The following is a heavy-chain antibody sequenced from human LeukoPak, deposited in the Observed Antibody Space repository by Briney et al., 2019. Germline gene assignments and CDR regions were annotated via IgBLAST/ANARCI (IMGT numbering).Heavy chain of an antibody. V-gene: IGHV3-21*05. Sequence: PGGSLRLSCAASGFIFSLYAMNWVRQAPGKGLEWISYIDSGSDDILHADSVRGRFAISRDNAKNTLYLEMNSLRAEDTAVYYCARDTYRPQLIDYWGQGTLVTVSS. CDR3: ARDTYRPQLIDY. CDR1: GFIFSLYA. CDR2: IDSGSDDI. J-gene: IGHJ4*02. D-gene: IGHD5-18*01.